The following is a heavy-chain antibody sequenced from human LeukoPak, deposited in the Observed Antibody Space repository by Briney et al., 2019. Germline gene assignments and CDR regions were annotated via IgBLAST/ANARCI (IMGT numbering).Heavy chain of an antibody. CDR3: AKDLSSTRFYYYGMDV. CDR2: ISWNSDSI. V-gene: IGHV3-9*01. Sequence: GGSLRLSCAASGFTFDDYAMHWVRHAPGKGLEWVSGISWNSDSIGYADSVKGRFTISRDNAKNSLYLQMNSLRAEDTALYYCAKDLSSTRFYYYGMDVWGQGTTVTVSS. D-gene: IGHD2-2*01. J-gene: IGHJ6*02. CDR1: GFTFDDYA.